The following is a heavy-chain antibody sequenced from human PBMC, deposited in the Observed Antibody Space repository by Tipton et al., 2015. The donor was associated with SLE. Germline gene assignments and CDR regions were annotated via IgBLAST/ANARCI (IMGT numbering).Heavy chain of an antibody. D-gene: IGHD4-17*01. CDR2: IGWNGART. J-gene: IGHJ4*02. V-gene: IGHV3-43*01. Sequence: SLRLSCVASGFTFDDFTMHWVRQAPGKGLEWVGLIGWNGARTDYADSVRGRITISRDNSKNSLHLQMTSLRAEDTAVYYCAKDLKPDGYYDIDYWGQGTLVTVSS. CDR3: AKDLKPDGYYDIDY. CDR1: GFTFDDFT.